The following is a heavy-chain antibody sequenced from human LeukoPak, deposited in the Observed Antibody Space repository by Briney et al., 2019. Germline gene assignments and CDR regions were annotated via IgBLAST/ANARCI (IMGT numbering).Heavy chain of an antibody. CDR3: ARDRYFDTSGYSRSQDY. CDR1: GLTFSVYS. CDR2: INSSSSGV. Sequence: GGSLRLSCAVSGLTFSVYSMNWVRQAPGKGLDWISYINSSSSGVYYADSVKGRFTISRDNAKNTLYLQMNSLRSEDTAVYYCARDRYFDTSGYSRSQDYWGQGTLVTVSP. D-gene: IGHD3-22*01. V-gene: IGHV3-48*01. J-gene: IGHJ4*02.